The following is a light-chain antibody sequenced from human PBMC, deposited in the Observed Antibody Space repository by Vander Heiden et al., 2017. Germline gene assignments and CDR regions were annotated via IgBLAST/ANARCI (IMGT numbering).Light chain of an antibody. J-gene: IGLJ2*01. CDR1: VLAKKY. V-gene: IGLV3-27*01. CDR3: YSAADNNLV. CDR2: KDR. Sequence: SYELTQPSSVSVSPGQPARITCSGDVLAKKYARWFQQKPGQAPVLVIDKDRGRTAVIPDRFSGYSSGTTVTVTISGAQVEDEDDYYCYSAADNNLVFGGGTKLTVL.